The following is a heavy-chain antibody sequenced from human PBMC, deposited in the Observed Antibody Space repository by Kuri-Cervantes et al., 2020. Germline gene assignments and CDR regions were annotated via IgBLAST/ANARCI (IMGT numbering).Heavy chain of an antibody. Sequence: ASVTVSCKASGYTFTSYYMHWVRQAPGQGLEWMGIINPSGGSTSYAQKFQGRVTMTRDTSTSTAYMELRSLRSDDTAVYYCARDRPSSGYYEYYFDYWGQGTLVTVSS. CDR1: GYTFTSYY. D-gene: IGHD3-22*01. CDR3: ARDRPSSGYYEYYFDY. V-gene: IGHV1-46*01. CDR2: INPSGGST. J-gene: IGHJ4*02.